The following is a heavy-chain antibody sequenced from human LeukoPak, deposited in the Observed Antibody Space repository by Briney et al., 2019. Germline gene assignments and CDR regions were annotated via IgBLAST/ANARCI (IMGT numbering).Heavy chain of an antibody. CDR2: INPNNGDT. J-gene: IGHJ5*02. Sequence: ASVKVSCKASGYTFTGYFMHWVRQAPGQGLEWMGWINPNNGDTNSAQTFQGRVTMTRDTSISTAYMELSNLRSDDTAMFYCARDLYGSGSSNWFDPWGQGTLVTVSS. CDR3: ARDLYGSGSSNWFDP. D-gene: IGHD3-10*01. CDR1: GYTFTGYF. V-gene: IGHV1-2*02.